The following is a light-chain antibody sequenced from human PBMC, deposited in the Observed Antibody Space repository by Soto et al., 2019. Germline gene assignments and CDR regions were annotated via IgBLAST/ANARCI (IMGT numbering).Light chain of an antibody. V-gene: IGKV3-20*01. Sequence: EIVLTQSPGTLSLSPGERATLSCRASQSVSSSYLAWYQQKPGQAPRLLIYGASSRATGIPDRFSGSGSGADFALTISRLEPEEFAVYYCQQYGSSPETFGLGTKLDIK. CDR1: QSVSSSY. J-gene: IGKJ1*01. CDR2: GAS. CDR3: QQYGSSPET.